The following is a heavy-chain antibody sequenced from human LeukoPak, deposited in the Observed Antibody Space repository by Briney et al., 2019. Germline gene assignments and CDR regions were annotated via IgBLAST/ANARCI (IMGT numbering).Heavy chain of an antibody. CDR1: GFPFSSHS. Sequence: GGSLRLSCAASGFPFSSHSMTWVRQAPGKGLEWVANIKPDGTTKFYVDSVKGRLTISRDNALNSLYLQMNSLRAEDTAIYYCARSIPYGTTWYGRSDYWGQGTLVTVSS. CDR2: IKPDGTTK. J-gene: IGHJ4*02. D-gene: IGHD6-13*01. V-gene: IGHV3-7*03. CDR3: ARSIPYGTTWYGRSDY.